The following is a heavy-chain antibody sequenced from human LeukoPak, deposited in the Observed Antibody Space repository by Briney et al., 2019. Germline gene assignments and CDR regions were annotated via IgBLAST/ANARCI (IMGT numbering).Heavy chain of an antibody. V-gene: IGHV1-8*02. CDR2: MNPNSGNT. CDR3: ARGIRSSGWGYYYYYYMDV. D-gene: IGHD6-19*01. CDR1: GYTFTSYD. Sequence: ASVKVSCKASGYTFTSYDINWVRQATGQGLEWMGWMNPNSGNTGYAQKFQGRVTMTRNTSISTAYMELSSLRSEDTAVYYCARGIRSSGWGYYYYYYMDVWGKGTTVTISS. J-gene: IGHJ6*03.